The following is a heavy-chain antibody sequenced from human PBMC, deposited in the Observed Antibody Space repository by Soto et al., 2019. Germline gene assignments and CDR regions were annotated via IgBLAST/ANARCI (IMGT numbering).Heavy chain of an antibody. CDR2: ISYDGSNK. D-gene: IGHD6-19*01. CDR1: GFTFSSYA. V-gene: IGHV3-30-3*01. Sequence: QVQLVESGGGVVQPGRSLRLSCAASGFTFSSYAMHWVRQAPGKGLEWVAVISYDGSNKYYADSVKGRFTISRDNSKNCLYLQINSLRAEDTAVYYCASERRSGWWEGGGFDIWGQGKMVTVSS. J-gene: IGHJ3*02. CDR3: ASERRSGWWEGGGFDI.